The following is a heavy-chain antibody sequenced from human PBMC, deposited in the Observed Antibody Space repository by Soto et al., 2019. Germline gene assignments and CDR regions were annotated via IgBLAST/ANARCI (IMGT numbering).Heavy chain of an antibody. CDR2: IGDSGGTT. Sequence: WGSLRLSCAASGFTLTSYAMTWFRQAPGKGLEWVSDIGDSGGTTYYADSVKGRFTISRDNSKNTLYLQMNSLRAEDTAVYYCAKKGGASRYLARHEWGQGTMVTV. D-gene: IGHD3-16*01. CDR1: GFTLTSYA. J-gene: IGHJ4*02. CDR3: AKKGGASRYLARHE. V-gene: IGHV3-23*01.